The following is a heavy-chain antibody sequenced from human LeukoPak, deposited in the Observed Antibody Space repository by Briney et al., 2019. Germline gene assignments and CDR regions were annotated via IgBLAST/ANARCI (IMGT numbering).Heavy chain of an antibody. CDR1: SGSFSGYY. V-gene: IGHV4-34*01. CDR2: INHSGST. J-gene: IGHJ5*02. CDR3: ASGIHCGGGSCYDGDNWFDP. Sequence: SETLSLTCAVYSGSFSGYYWSWIRQPPGKGLEWIGEINHSGSTNYNPSLKSRVTISVDTSKNQFSLKLNSVTAADTAVYYCASGIHCGGGSCYDGDNWFDPWGQGTLVTVSS. D-gene: IGHD2-15*01.